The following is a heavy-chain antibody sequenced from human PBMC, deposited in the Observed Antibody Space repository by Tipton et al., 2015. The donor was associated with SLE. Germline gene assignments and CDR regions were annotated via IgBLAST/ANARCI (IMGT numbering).Heavy chain of an antibody. CDR3: AKLDSSGYYLDY. V-gene: IGHV3-23*01. Sequence: SLRLSCAASGFTFSSYAMSWVRQAPGKGLEWVSAISGSGGSTYYADSVKGRFTISRDNSKNTLYLQMSSLRAEDTAVYYCAKLDSSGYYLDYWGQGILVTVSS. CDR2: ISGSGGST. CDR1: GFTFSSYA. D-gene: IGHD3-22*01. J-gene: IGHJ4*02.